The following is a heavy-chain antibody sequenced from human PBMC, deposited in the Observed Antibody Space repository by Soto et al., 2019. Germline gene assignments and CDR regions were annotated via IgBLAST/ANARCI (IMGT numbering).Heavy chain of an antibody. CDR2: IKAGNGNT. CDR3: ARSIVVVTALDY. V-gene: IGHV1-3*01. D-gene: IGHD2-21*02. Sequence: ASVKVSCKASGYTFTSYDINWVRQATGQRLEWMGWIKAGNGNTKYSQKFQGRVTITRYTSASTAYMELSSLRSEDTAVYYCARSIVVVTALDYWGQGTLVTVSS. CDR1: GYTFTSYD. J-gene: IGHJ4*02.